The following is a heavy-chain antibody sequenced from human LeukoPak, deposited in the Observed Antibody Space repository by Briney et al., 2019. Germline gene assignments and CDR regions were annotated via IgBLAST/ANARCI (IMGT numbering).Heavy chain of an antibody. CDR1: GYSFTNFD. J-gene: IGHJ6*03. Sequence: RASVKVSCKASGYSFTNFDINWVRQAAGQGLEWMGRMNPNSGNKGYAQKFQGRVTMTMNTSISTAYMELSSLRSEDRAVYYCARGPQWRGDYYYMDVWGRGTTVTVSS. V-gene: IGHV1-8*01. CDR2: MNPNSGNK. D-gene: IGHD6-19*01. CDR3: ARGPQWRGDYYYMDV.